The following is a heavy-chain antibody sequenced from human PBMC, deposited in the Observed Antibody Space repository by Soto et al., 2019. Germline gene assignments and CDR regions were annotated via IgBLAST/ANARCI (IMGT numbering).Heavy chain of an antibody. Sequence: ASVKVSCKSSAYTFTTSDIIWVRQAAGQGLEWMGWMNPYNGNTGYAQKFQGRVTMTRNTSIATAYMELSSLRSEDTAVYFCARRKERSGPHYFDYWGQGSLVTVSS. D-gene: IGHD6-25*01. CDR1: AYTFTTSD. J-gene: IGHJ4*02. CDR2: MNPYNGNT. V-gene: IGHV1-8*01. CDR3: ARRKERSGPHYFDY.